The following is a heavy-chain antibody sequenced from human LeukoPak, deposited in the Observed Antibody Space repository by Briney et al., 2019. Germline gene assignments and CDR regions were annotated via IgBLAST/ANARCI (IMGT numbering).Heavy chain of an antibody. CDR3: ARDESLDY. CDR1: GFTFSSYS. J-gene: IGHJ4*02. CDR2: ITSSSTYI. V-gene: IGHV3-21*01. Sequence: GGSLRLSCAASGFTFSSYSMNWVRQAPGEGLEWVSSITSSSTYIYYADSVKGRSTISRDNAKNSLYLQMNSLRAEDTAMYYCARDESLDYWGQGTLVTVSS.